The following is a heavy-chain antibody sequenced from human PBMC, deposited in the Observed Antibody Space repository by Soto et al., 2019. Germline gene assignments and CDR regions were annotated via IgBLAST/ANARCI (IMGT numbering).Heavy chain of an antibody. CDR3: ARYWRWGDIVVVPAASQYYYYGMDV. Sequence: ASVKVSCKASGGTFSSYASSWVRQAPGQGLEWMGGIIPIFGTANYAQKFQGRVTITADESTSTAYMELSRLRSEETAVYYCARYWRWGDIVVVPAASQYYYYGMDVWGQRTTVAVSS. V-gene: IGHV1-69*13. D-gene: IGHD2-2*01. CDR2: IIPIFGTA. J-gene: IGHJ6*02. CDR1: GGTFSSYA.